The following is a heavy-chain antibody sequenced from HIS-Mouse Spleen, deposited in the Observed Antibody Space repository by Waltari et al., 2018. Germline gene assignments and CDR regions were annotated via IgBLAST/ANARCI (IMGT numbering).Heavy chain of an antibody. CDR1: GASISSSSYY. D-gene: IGHD6-13*01. Sequence: QLQLQESGPGLVKPSETLSLPCTVAGASISSSSYYWGWPRQPPGKGLEWIGSIYYSGSTYYNPSLKSRVTISVDTSKNQFSLKLSSVTAADTAVYYCAREIPYSSSWYDWYFDLWGRGTLVTVSS. J-gene: IGHJ2*01. CDR2: IYYSGST. V-gene: IGHV4-39*07. CDR3: AREIPYSSSWYDWYFDL.